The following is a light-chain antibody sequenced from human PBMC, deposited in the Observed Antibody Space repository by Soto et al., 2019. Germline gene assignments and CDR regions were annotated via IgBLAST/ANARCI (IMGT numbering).Light chain of an antibody. Sequence: DIQMTQSPSSLSASVGDRVTITCQASQNINIYLNWYQQSPGRAPKLLIYDASSLEKGVPSRFSGTGSGTHFTLTISSLQPEDIATYYCQPYDDLPFTFGHGTKVDIK. CDR2: DAS. CDR1: QNINIY. V-gene: IGKV1-33*01. CDR3: QPYDDLPFT. J-gene: IGKJ3*01.